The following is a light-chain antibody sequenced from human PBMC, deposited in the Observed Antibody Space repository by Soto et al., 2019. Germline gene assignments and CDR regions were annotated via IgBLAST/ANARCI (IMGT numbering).Light chain of an antibody. V-gene: IGKV1-5*03. J-gene: IGKJ1*01. CDR1: QSISSW. CDR3: QQYNGYSWT. CDR2: TAS. Sequence: DIQMTQSPSTLSESVGDRVTITCRASQSISSWLAWYQQKPGKAPKLLIYTASSLESGVPSRFSGSGSGTEFTLTISILQPDDFATYYCQQYNGYSWTFGQGTKVEIK.